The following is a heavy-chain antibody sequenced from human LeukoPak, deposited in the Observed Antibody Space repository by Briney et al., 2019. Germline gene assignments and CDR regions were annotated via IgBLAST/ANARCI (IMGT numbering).Heavy chain of an antibody. CDR3: ARGGQVVTATSRYFDY. Sequence: SETLSLTCAVYGGSFSGYYWSWIRQPPGKGLEWIGEINHSGSTNYNPSLKSRVTISVETSKNQFSLKLSSVTAADTAVYYCARGGQVVTATSRYFDYWGQGTLVTVSS. J-gene: IGHJ4*02. CDR1: GGSFSGYY. D-gene: IGHD2-21*02. V-gene: IGHV4-34*01. CDR2: INHSGST.